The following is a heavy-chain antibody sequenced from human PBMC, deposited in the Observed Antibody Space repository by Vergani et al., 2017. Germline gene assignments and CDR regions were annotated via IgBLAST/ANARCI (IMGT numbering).Heavy chain of an antibody. CDR1: GFTFSSYS. CDR2: ISSSSSTI. Sequence: EVQLVESGGGLVQPGGSLRLSCAASGFTFSSYSMNWVRQAPGKGLEWVSYISSSSSTIYYADSVKCRFTISRDNAKNSLYLQMNSLRAEDTAVYYCASTLGYCSSTSCYDYWGQGTLVTVSS. V-gene: IGHV3-48*04. J-gene: IGHJ4*02. D-gene: IGHD2-2*01. CDR3: ASTLGYCSSTSCYDY.